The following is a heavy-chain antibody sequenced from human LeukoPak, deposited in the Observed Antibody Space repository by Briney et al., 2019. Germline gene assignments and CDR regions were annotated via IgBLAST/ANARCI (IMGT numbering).Heavy chain of an antibody. V-gene: IGHV3-21*01. Sequence: PGGSLRLSCVTSGFTFSAYSMNWVRQALGRGLEWVSSISGTSNYIFYADSVKGRFTISRDNAKNSLFLEMTGLTAEDSAVYYCVRLVHVWGQGALVTVSS. J-gene: IGHJ4*02. CDR2: ISGTSNYI. D-gene: IGHD2-8*02. CDR1: GFTFSAYS. CDR3: VRLVHV.